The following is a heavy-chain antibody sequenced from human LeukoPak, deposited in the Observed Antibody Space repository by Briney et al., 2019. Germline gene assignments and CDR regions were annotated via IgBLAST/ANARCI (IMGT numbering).Heavy chain of an antibody. V-gene: IGHV3-21*01. CDR2: ISDNSNYI. CDR3: ATDQGDF. Sequence: GGSLRLSCAASGFTFRSYSMNWVRQTPRKGLEWVSSISDNSNYIYYADSVKGRFTISRDNAKNSLYLQMNSLRVEDTAVYYCATDQGDFWGQGTLVTVSS. J-gene: IGHJ4*02. CDR1: GFTFRSYS.